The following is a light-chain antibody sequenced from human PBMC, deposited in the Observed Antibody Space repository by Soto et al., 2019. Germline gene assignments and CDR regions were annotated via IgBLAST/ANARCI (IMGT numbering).Light chain of an antibody. J-gene: IGLJ1*01. CDR2: EVS. CDR3: SSYTSSSTL. V-gene: IGLV2-14*01. CDR1: SSDVGYYNY. Sequence: QSVLTQPASVSGSPGQSITISCTGTSSDVGYYNYVSWYQQHPGNAPKLMIYEVSNRPSGVSNRFSGSKSGNTASLTISGLQNEDEADYYCSSYTSSSTLFGTGTKVTV.